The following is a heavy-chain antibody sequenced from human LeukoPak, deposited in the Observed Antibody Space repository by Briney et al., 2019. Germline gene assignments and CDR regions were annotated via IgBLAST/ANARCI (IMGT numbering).Heavy chain of an antibody. CDR1: GYTFSNSG. Sequence: ASVKVSCKTSGYTFSNSGINSVRQAPGQGLEWMGWISGNNDNPNDGQKFQGRFTVTTDSSTSTAYMELRNLRFDDTAVYYCARDGTSTDDYWGQGTLVTVSS. V-gene: IGHV1-18*01. D-gene: IGHD2-2*01. CDR3: ARDGTSTDDY. J-gene: IGHJ4*02. CDR2: ISGNNDNP.